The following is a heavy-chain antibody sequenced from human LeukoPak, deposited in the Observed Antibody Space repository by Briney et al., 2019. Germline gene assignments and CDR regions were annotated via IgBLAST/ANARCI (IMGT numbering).Heavy chain of an antibody. CDR1: GFTFSRNA. CDR2: ISSSSNYM. D-gene: IGHD6-13*01. Sequence: PGGSLRLSCAASGFTFSRNAMNWVRQAPGKGLEWDSFISSSSNYMSYADSVKGRFTISRDNAKNSLYLQMNSLRAEDTAVYYCARPLDSSNNYFDYWGQGTLVTVSA. J-gene: IGHJ4*02. V-gene: IGHV3-21*01. CDR3: ARPLDSSNNYFDY.